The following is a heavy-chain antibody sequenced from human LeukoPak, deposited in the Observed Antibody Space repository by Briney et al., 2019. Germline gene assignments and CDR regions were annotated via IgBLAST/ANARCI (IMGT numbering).Heavy chain of an antibody. J-gene: IGHJ4*02. CDR2: IYYNGST. D-gene: IGHD3-22*01. V-gene: IGHV4-39*01. CDR3: ARHYYDSSGYWSPPGDY. Sequence: SETLSLTCTVSGGSINNASYHWGWIRQPPGKGLEWIGSIYYNGSTYYSPSLKSRLTISVDTSKNHFSLRLTSETAADTAVYYCARHYYDSSGYWSPPGDYWAQGTLVTVSS. CDR1: GGSINNASYH.